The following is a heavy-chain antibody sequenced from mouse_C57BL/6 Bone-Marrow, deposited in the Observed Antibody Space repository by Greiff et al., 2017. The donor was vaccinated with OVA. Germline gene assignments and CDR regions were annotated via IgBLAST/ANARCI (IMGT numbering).Heavy chain of an antibody. CDR2: ISYDGSN. CDR3: ARRDFYSFAY. V-gene: IGHV3-6*01. CDR1: GYSITSGYY. D-gene: IGHD2-1*01. Sequence: EVKLIESGPGLVKPSQSLSLTCSVTGYSITSGYYWNWIRQFPGNKLEWMGYISYDGSNNYNPSLKNRISITRDTSKNQFFLKLNSVTTEDTATYYCARRDFYSFAYWGQGTLVTVSA. J-gene: IGHJ3*01.